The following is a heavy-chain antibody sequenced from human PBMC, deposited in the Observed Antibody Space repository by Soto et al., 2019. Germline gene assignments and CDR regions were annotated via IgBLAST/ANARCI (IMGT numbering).Heavy chain of an antibody. CDR3: ARSHHSSGSYYENS. J-gene: IGHJ4*02. CDR2: IHPSGGST. CDR1: WSTLSRYN. V-gene: IGHV1-46*01. D-gene: IGHD3-10*01. Sequence: AASLRLSWKGSWSTLSRYNIHWVIMEPEQGLEWMGIIHPSGGSTSYAQKFQGRVTVTRDTSTSKVYMELSSLGSEDTAVYYCARSHHSSGSYYENSWGQGTLVTVTS.